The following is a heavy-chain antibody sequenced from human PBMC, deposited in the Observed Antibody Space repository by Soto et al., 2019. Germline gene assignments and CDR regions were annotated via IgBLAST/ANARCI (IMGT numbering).Heavy chain of an antibody. V-gene: IGHV1-18*01. CDR2: ISAYNGNT. D-gene: IGHD4-4*01. CDR1: GYTFTSYG. J-gene: IGHJ5*02. CDR3: AILPVTTEADWFDP. Sequence: ASVKVSCKSSGYTFTSYGISWLRQAPGQGPEWMGWISAYNGNTSYAQKLQGRVTMTTDTSTSTAYMELRSLRSDDTAVYYCAILPVTTEADWFDPWVQGTLVTVSS.